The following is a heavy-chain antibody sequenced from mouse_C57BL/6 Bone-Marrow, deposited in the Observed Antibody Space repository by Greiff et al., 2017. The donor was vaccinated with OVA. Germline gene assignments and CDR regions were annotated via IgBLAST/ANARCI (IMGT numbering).Heavy chain of an antibody. D-gene: IGHD4-1*01. J-gene: IGHJ3*01. V-gene: IGHV1-74*01. Sequence: QVQLQQPGAELVKPGASVKVSCKASGYTFTSYWMHWVKQRPGQGLEWIGRIHPSDSDTNYNQKFKGKATLTVDKSSSTAYMQLSSLTSEDSAVYFCARSLNWDRVAWFAYWGQGTLVTVSA. CDR1: GYTFTSYW. CDR3: ARSLNWDRVAWFAY. CDR2: IHPSDSDT.